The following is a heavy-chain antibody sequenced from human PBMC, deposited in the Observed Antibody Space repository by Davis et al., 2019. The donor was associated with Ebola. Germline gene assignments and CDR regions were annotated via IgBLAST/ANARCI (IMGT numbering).Heavy chain of an antibody. J-gene: IGHJ6*02. V-gene: IGHV4-38-2*02. Sequence: PSETLSLTCNVSGYSISSGYYWAWIRQPPGKGLEWIGSIYNSGSTYYKPSLKSRVTIAVDLSKNQFSLMLTSVTAADTAVYFCAREGNYYYNAMDVWGQGTTITVSS. CDR1: GYSISSGYY. CDR3: AREGNYYYNAMDV. CDR2: IYNSGST.